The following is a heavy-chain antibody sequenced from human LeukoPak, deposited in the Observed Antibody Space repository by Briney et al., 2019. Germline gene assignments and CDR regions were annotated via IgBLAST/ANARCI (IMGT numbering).Heavy chain of an antibody. V-gene: IGHV3-48*03. D-gene: IGHD2-15*01. CDR1: GFTFSSYE. CDR3: AKAVVVVVAATSDY. Sequence: GGSLRLSCAASGFTFSSYEMNWVRQAPGKGLEWVSYISSSGSTIYYADSVKGRFTISRDNSKNTLYLQMNSLRAEDTAVYYCAKAVVVVVAATSDYWGQGTLVTVSS. CDR2: ISSSGSTI. J-gene: IGHJ4*02.